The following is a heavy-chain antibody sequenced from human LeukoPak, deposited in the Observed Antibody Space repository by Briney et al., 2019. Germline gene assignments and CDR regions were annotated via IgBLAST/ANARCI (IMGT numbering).Heavy chain of an antibody. J-gene: IGHJ4*02. Sequence: GGSLRLSCAASGFTFSSYGMHWVRQAPGKGLEWVAVISYDGSNKYYADSVKGRFTISRDNSKNTLYLQMNSLRAEDTAVYYCANWSGGYYDSSGYLHWGQGTLVTVSS. V-gene: IGHV3-30*18. D-gene: IGHD3-22*01. CDR3: ANWSGGYYDSSGYLH. CDR1: GFTFSSYG. CDR2: ISYDGSNK.